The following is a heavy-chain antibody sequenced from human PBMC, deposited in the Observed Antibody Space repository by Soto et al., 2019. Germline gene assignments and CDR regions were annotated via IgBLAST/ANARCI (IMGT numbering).Heavy chain of an antibody. CDR3: ARGATVTQYDY. V-gene: IGHV4-61*01. Sequence: SLTVKVSGCAVNMGRLSWAWIRQPPGKGLEWIGFGSYSGTTNYKPSLKSRVTISVDTSRSQISLKVSSLTAADTAVYYCARGATVTQYDYWGQGTPVPVSS. J-gene: IGHJ4*02. D-gene: IGHD4-17*01. CDR1: GCAVNMGRLS. CDR2: GSYSGTT.